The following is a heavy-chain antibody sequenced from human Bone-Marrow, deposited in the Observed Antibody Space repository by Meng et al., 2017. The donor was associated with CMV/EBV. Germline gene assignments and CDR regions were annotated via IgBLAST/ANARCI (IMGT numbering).Heavy chain of an antibody. D-gene: IGHD2-2*01. CDR2: ISAYNGNT. CDR3: ARWDIVVVPAAPDGMDV. CDR1: GYTFTSYG. V-gene: IGHV1-18*01. Sequence: ASVKVSCKASGYTFTSYGISWVRQAPGQGLEWMGWISAYNGNTNYAQKLQGRVTMTTDTSTSTAYMELRSLRSDDTAVYYCARWDIVVVPAAPDGMDVWGQGPTVTVSS. J-gene: IGHJ6*02.